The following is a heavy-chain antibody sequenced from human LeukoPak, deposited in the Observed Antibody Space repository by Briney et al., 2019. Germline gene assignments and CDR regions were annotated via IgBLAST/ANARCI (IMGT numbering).Heavy chain of an antibody. CDR2: IYTSGST. D-gene: IGHD2/OR15-2a*01. J-gene: IGHJ6*03. CDR3: ARSRVILYYYYYMDV. Sequence: SETLSLTCTVSGGSISSYYWSWIRQPAGKGLEWIGRIYTSGSTNYNPSLKSRVTMSVDTSKNQFSLKLSSVTAADTAVYYCARSRVILYYYYYMDVWGKGTTVTVSS. CDR1: GGSISSYY. V-gene: IGHV4-4*07.